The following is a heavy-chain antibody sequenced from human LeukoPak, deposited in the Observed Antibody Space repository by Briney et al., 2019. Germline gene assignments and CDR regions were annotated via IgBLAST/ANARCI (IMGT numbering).Heavy chain of an antibody. CDR2: ISYDGSNK. J-gene: IGHJ6*03. CDR1: GFTFSSYA. D-gene: IGHD5-24*01. V-gene: IGHV3-30*01. Sequence: GGSLRLSCAASGFTFSSYAMHWVRQAPGKGLEWVAVISYDGSNKYYADSVKGRFTISRDNSKNTLYLQMNSLRAEDTAVYYCAREGKTATIRAYYMDVWGKGTTVTVSS. CDR3: AREGKTATIRAYYMDV.